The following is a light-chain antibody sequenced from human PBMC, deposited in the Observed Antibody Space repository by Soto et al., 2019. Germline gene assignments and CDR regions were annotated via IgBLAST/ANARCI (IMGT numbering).Light chain of an antibody. CDR1: QGISKY. CDR2: AAS. CDR3: QKCNSAPFT. V-gene: IGKV1-27*01. J-gene: IGKJ3*01. Sequence: DIQMTQSPSSLSASVGDRVTITCRASQGISKYLAWYQQKPGKVPKLLIYAASTLQSGFPSRFSGSGSGTYFTLTISCLQPEDVATYYCQKCNSAPFTFGPGTKLDI.